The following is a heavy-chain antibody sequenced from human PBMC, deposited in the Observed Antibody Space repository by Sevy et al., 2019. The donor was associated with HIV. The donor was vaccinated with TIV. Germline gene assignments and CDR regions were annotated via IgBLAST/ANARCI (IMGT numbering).Heavy chain of an antibody. CDR1: GFTFNNAW. CDR3: TRGIWFGEFSAYYFDS. CDR2: IKSEIDGGTT. D-gene: IGHD3-10*01. Sequence: GGSLRLSCAGSGFTFNNAWMSWVRQAPGKGLEWGGRIKSEIDGGTTDYAAPLKGRFTISRDDSKNTLFLQMNSLKTEDTAVYYCTRGIWFGEFSAYYFDSWGQGTLVTVSS. J-gene: IGHJ4*02. V-gene: IGHV3-15*01.